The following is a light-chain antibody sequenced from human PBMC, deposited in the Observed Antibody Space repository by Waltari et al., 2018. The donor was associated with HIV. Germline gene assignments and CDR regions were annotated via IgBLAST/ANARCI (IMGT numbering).Light chain of an antibody. CDR1: GYDICLYDL. Sequence: QSALTQPASLSGSPGQSLTITCSRTGYDICLYDLVSWYRQEPGKAPRLLIYGVSNRPSEISRRFSGSKARTTASLTISALQADDEGDYYCSAYTMSGSLVFGGGTKLTVL. J-gene: IGLJ2*01. CDR3: SAYTMSGSLV. V-gene: IGLV2-14*01. CDR2: GVS.